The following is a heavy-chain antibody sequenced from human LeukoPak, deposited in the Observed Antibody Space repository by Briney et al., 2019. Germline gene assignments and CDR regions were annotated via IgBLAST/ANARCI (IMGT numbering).Heavy chain of an antibody. CDR3: ARVLSGSWDWFDP. J-gene: IGHJ5*02. V-gene: IGHV3-74*01. Sequence: GESLRLSCAASGFTFSRYWIHWVRQASGKGLEWVSRINPDGSTTTYADSVKGRFTISRDNAKNTVYLQMNSLRAEDTAVYYCARVLSGSWDWFDPWGQGTLVTVSS. D-gene: IGHD3-22*01. CDR1: GFTFSRYW. CDR2: INPDGSTT.